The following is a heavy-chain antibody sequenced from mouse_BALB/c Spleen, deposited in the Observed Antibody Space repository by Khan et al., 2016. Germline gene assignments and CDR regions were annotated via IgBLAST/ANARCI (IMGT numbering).Heavy chain of an antibody. V-gene: IGHV9-3*02. CDR3: ASWVITTNFDY. D-gene: IGHD2-4*01. Sequence: QIQLVQSGPELKKPGETVKISCKASGYTFTNYGMNWVKQAPGKGLKWMGWINTNTGEPTYAEEFKGRFAFSLETSASTAYLQINNLKNEDTATYFCASWVITTNFDYWGQGTTLTVSS. CDR2: INTNTGEP. CDR1: GYTFTNYG. J-gene: IGHJ2*01.